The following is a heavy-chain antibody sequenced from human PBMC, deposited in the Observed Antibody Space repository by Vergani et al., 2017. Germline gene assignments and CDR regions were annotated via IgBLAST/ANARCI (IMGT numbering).Heavy chain of an antibody. CDR3: ASPGIPYYYYGMDV. CDR2: IIPILGIA. J-gene: IGHJ6*02. Sequence: QVQLVQSGAEVKKPGSSVKVSCKASGGTFSSYTISWVRQAPGQGLEWMGRIIPILGIANYAQKFQGRVTITADKSTRTAYMELSSLRSEDTAVYYCASPGIPYYYYGMDVWGQGTTVTVAS. D-gene: IGHD3-10*01. CDR1: GGTFSSYT. V-gene: IGHV1-69*02.